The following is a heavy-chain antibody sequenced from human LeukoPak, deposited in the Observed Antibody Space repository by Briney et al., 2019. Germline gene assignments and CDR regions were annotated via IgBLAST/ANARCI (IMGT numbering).Heavy chain of an antibody. J-gene: IGHJ5*02. V-gene: IGHV1-46*01. CDR2: INPSGGST. CDR3: AREEYYYGSGSYYNPRTGWFDP. CDR1: GYTFTGYY. Sequence: ASVKVSCKASGYTFTGYYMHWVRQAPGQGFEWMGIINPSGGSTSYAQKFQGRVTMTRDMSTSTVYMELSSLRSEDTAVYYCAREEYYYGSGSYYNPRTGWFDPWGQGTLVTVSS. D-gene: IGHD3-10*01.